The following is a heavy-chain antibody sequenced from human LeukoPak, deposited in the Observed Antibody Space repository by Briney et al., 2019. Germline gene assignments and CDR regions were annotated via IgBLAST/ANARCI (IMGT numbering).Heavy chain of an antibody. D-gene: IGHD2-2*01. CDR2: IQTDGSDK. Sequence: GGSLRLSCAASGINFRASGMHCVRQAPGMGLEWVTFIQTDGSDKYYAASVAGRFTISRDNSKNTVYLHMNSLRPDDTALYYCAREGGTVVVGRFDYWGQGTLVTVSS. J-gene: IGHJ4*02. CDR3: AREGGTVVVGRFDY. CDR1: GINFRASG. V-gene: IGHV3-30*02.